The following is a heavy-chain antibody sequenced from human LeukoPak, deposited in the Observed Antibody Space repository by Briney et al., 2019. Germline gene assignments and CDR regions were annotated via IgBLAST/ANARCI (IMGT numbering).Heavy chain of an antibody. D-gene: IGHD1-26*01. J-gene: IGHJ3*02. CDR1: GYTLTELS. CDR2: FDPEDGET. V-gene: IGHV1-24*01. CDR3: ATVRLVGATGSDAFDI. Sequence: ASVKVSCKVSGYTLTELSMHWVRQAPGKGLEWMGGFDPEDGETIYAQKFQGRVTMTEDTSTDTAYMELSSLRSEDTAVYYCATVRLVGATGSDAFDIWGQGTMVTVSS.